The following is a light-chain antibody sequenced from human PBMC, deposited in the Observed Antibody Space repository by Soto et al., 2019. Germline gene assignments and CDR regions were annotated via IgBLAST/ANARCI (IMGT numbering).Light chain of an antibody. V-gene: IGKV1-5*01. CDR3: LQYSSHSWT. CDR1: RSISDW. CDR2: DAS. J-gene: IGKJ1*01. Sequence: DIQMTQFPSTLTPSFGDRVTITCRASRSISDWLAWYQQKPGKAPKLLIFDASTLKSGVSSRFSGSGSGTEFTLTITGLQPEDVATYYCLQYSSHSWTFGQGTKVDIK.